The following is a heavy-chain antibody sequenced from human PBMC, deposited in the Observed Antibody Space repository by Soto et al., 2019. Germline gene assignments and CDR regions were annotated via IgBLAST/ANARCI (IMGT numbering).Heavy chain of an antibody. J-gene: IGHJ5*02. Sequence: EVQVLESGGGLVQPGGSLRLSCAASGFTISSSAMTWVRQAPGKGLEWISSISGDGKATHYADSVKGRFTISRDSSKTTLYLQMNGLRVEDTATYFCAKITRSWGRGTLVTVAS. CDR3: AKITRS. CDR1: GFTISSSA. D-gene: IGHD3-3*01. CDR2: ISGDGKAT. V-gene: IGHV3-23*01.